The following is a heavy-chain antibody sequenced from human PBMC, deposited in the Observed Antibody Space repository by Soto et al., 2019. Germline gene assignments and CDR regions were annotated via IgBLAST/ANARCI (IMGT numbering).Heavy chain of an antibody. CDR3: AKKPGGLIFYNWNSPVHYMDV. J-gene: IGHJ6*03. D-gene: IGHD1-7*01. Sequence: GGSLRLSCAASGFTFSSYAMSWVRQAPGKGLEWVSAISGSGGSTYYADSVKGRFTISRDNSKNTLYLQMNSLRAEDTAVYYCAKKPGGLIFYNWNSPVHYMDVWGKGTTVTVSS. V-gene: IGHV3-23*01. CDR1: GFTFSSYA. CDR2: ISGSGGST.